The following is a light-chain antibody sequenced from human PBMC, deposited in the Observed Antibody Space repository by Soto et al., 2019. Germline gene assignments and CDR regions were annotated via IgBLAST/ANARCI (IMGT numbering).Light chain of an antibody. V-gene: IGLV2-8*01. J-gene: IGLJ2*01. CDR1: SSDDGGYNF. CDR3: NSYAGSNMPVV. Sequence: QSVLTQPPSAPGSPGQSVPISCTGTSSDDGGYNFVSWYQQHPGKAPKLMIYEVSKRPSGVPDRFSGSKSGNTGSLTVSGLQADDEADYYCNSYAGSNMPVVVGGGTKLTVL. CDR2: EVS.